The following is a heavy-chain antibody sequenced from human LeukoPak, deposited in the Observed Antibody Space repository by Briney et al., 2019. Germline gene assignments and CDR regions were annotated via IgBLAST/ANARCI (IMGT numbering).Heavy chain of an antibody. D-gene: IGHD1-14*01. J-gene: IGHJ4*02. CDR2: LYSDGNT. CDR1: GFTVITND. Sequence: GGSLRLSCAASGFTVITNDMTWVSQAPGKGLEWVSVLYSDGNTKYADSVQGRFTISRDNSKNTLYLETNSLSPDDTAVYYCARGVEPLAANTLAYWGQGTLVTVSS. V-gene: IGHV3-53*01. CDR3: ARGVEPLAANTLAY.